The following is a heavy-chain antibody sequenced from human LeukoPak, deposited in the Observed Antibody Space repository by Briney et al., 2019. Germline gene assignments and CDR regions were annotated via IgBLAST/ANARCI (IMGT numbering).Heavy chain of an antibody. CDR1: GYTFTSCY. Sequence: ASVKVSCKASGYTFTSCYMHWLRQAPGQGLEWMGIINPSGGSTSYAQKFQGRVTMTRDTSTSTVYMELSSLRAEDTAVYYCAKRGSGWYAHLDYWGQGTLVTVSS. CDR3: AKRGSGWYAHLDY. D-gene: IGHD6-19*01. CDR2: INPSGGST. J-gene: IGHJ4*02. V-gene: IGHV1-46*01.